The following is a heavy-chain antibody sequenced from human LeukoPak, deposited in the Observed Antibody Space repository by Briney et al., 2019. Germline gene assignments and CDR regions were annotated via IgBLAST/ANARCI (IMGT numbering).Heavy chain of an antibody. CDR1: GGTFSSYA. Sequence: SVKVSCKASGGTFSSYAISWVRQAPEQGLEWMGRIIPIFGTANYAQKFQGRVTITTDESTSTAYMELSSLRSEDTAVYYCARDGIDCSGGSCSDYYYYMDVWGEGTTVTVSS. CDR2: IIPIFGTA. CDR3: ARDGIDCSGGSCSDYYYYMDV. J-gene: IGHJ6*03. V-gene: IGHV1-69*05. D-gene: IGHD2-15*01.